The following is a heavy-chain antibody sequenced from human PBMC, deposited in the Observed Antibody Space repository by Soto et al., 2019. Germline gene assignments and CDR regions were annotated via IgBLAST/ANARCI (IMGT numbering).Heavy chain of an antibody. D-gene: IGHD3-10*01. V-gene: IGHV4-59*01. J-gene: IGHJ6*02. CDR3: GRDPPPCCFAVRGVASYGRDV. CDR1: GGSISSYY. Sequence: SETLSLTCTVSGGSISSYYWIWIRQPPGKGLEWIGYIYYSGSTNYNPSLKSRVTISVDTSKNQFSLKLSSVTAADTAVYYCGRDPPPCCFAVRGVASYGRDVWGQGPTVPVSS. CDR2: IYYSGST.